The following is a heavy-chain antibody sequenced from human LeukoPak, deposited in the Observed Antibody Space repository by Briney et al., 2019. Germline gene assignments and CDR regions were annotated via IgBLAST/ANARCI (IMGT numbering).Heavy chain of an antibody. CDR2: IYYSGNT. Sequence: NPSETLSLTCTVSGGSITNSNYFWGWIRQPPGKGLEWIGSIYYSGNTNYNPSLKSRVTISVDTSKNQFSLKLSSVTAADAAVYYCAREGSGGYNYGHGDYWGQGTLVTISS. V-gene: IGHV4-39*07. D-gene: IGHD5-18*01. J-gene: IGHJ4*02. CDR3: AREGSGGYNYGHGDY. CDR1: GGSITNSNYF.